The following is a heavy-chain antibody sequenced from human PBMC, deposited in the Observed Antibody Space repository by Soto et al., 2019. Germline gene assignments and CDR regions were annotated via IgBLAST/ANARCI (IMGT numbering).Heavy chain of an antibody. J-gene: IGHJ4*02. CDR2: ISAYNGNT. V-gene: IGHV1-18*01. CDR3: ARDWGPKGYGDFPHFDD. D-gene: IGHD4-17*01. CDR1: GYTFTSYG. Sequence: ASVKVSCKASGYTFTSYGISWVRQAPGQGLEWMGWISAYNGNTNYAQKLQGRVTMTTDTSTSTAYMELRSLRSDDTAVYYCARDWGPKGYGDFPHFDDWGQGTLVTVSS.